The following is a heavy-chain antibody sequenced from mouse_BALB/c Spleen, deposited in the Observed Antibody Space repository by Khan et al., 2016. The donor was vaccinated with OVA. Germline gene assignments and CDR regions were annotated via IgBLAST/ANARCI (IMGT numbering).Heavy chain of an antibody. V-gene: IGHV1S81*02. D-gene: IGHD2-1*01. CDR2: INPSDGDT. CDR1: GYTFTSYY. CDR3: TRSGYGTFAY. J-gene: IGHJ3*01. Sequence: VQLQQSGAELAKPGASVKLSCKASGYTFTSYYMYWVKQRPGQGLEWIGEINPSDGDTNFNQKFKSKATLTVDKSSSTAYMQLSSLTSEDSAVYDCTRSGYGTFAYWGQGTLVTVSA.